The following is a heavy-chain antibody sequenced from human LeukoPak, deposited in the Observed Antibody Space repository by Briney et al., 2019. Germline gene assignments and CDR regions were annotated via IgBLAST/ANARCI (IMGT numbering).Heavy chain of an antibody. CDR1: GFTFSSYW. CDR3: AREGIAAAEDAFDI. J-gene: IGHJ3*02. V-gene: IGHV3-7*03. D-gene: IGHD6-13*01. CDR2: IKQDGSEK. Sequence: GGSLRLSCAASGFTFSSYWMSWVRQAPGKGLEWVANIKQDGSEKYYVDSVKGRFIISRDNAKNSLYLQMNSLRAEDTAVYYCAREGIAAAEDAFDIWGQGTMVTVSS.